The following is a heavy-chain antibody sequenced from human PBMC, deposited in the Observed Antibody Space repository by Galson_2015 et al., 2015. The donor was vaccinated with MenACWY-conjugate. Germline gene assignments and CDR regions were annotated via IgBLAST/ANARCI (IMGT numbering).Heavy chain of an antibody. D-gene: IGHD6-19*01. CDR2: ISYDGSNK. V-gene: IGHV3-30*18. CDR3: AKGGLRYSSGWYSNYYYGMDV. J-gene: IGHJ6*02. CDR1: GFTFSSYG. Sequence: SLRLSCAASGFTFSSYGMHWVRQAPGKGLEWVAVISYDGSNKYYADSVKGRFTISRDNSKNTLYLQMNSLRAEDTAVYYCAKGGLRYSSGWYSNYYYGMDVWGQGTTVTVSS.